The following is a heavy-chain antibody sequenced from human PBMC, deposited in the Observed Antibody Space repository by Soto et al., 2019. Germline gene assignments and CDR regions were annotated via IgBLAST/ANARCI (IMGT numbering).Heavy chain of an antibody. J-gene: IGHJ3*02. CDR2: TTNKAESYIT. V-gene: IGHV3-72*01. CDR1: GFTLSDHY. CDR3: VRGFNSFDT. Sequence: EVQLVESGGGLVQPGGSLRLSCPASGFTLSDHYMDWVRQAPGKGLEWVGRTTNKAESYITIYAASLKGRFTISRDDSKNSLYLQMNSLKTEDTVVYYCVRGFNSFDTWGQGTMVTVSS.